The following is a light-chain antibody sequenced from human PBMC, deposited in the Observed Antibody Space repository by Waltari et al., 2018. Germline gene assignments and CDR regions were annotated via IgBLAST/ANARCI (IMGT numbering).Light chain of an antibody. CDR2: QDI. CDR1: RLGEKY. V-gene: IGLV3-1*01. CDR3: QALGSGLWV. Sequence: SYDLTQAPSVSVSPGQTARITCSGDRLGEKYASWYQQKPGQSPLLVIYQDIKRPSGIPERFSGSKSGNTATLTITGTQAMDEADYYCQALGSGLWVFGGGTKLTVL. J-gene: IGLJ3*02.